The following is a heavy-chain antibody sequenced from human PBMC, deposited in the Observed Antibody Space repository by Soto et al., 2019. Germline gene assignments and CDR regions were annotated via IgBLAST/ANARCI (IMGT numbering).Heavy chain of an antibody. J-gene: IGHJ6*02. D-gene: IGHD1-1*01. CDR3: ARFDHWDDKHFYNAMDV. CDR1: GYSFTNHW. CDR2: IFPGDFDT. V-gene: IGHV5-51*01. Sequence: RGESLKISCQGSGYSFTNHWIAWLRQMPGKGLEWMGIIFPGDFDTRYSPSFQGQVTISVDKSISVAYLQWSTLKASDTAIYYCARFDHWDDKHFYNAMDVWGQGTSVTVSS.